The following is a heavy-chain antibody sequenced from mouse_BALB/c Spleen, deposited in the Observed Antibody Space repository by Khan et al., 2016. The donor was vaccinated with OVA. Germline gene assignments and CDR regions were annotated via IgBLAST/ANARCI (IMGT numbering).Heavy chain of an antibody. D-gene: IGHD2-14*01. CDR3: ARSTYRYAFAY. CDR1: GDSITSGY. CDR2: MIFSGNT. V-gene: IGHV3-8*02. Sequence: EVQLQESGPSLVKPSQTLSLTCSVTGDSITSGYWSWIRKFPGNKLEYMGYMIFSGNTYYNPSLKSRISITRHTSKNQYYLQLNSVTTEDPATYYCARSTYRYAFAYWGQGTLVTVSA. J-gene: IGHJ3*01.